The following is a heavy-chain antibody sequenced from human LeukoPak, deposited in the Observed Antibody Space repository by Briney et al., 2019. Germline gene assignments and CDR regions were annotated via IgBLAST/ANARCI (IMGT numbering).Heavy chain of an antibody. V-gene: IGHV3-7*01. CDR3: ARDAFSRISVFGVVSDAFDI. J-gene: IGHJ3*02. D-gene: IGHD3-3*01. Sequence: GGYLRLSCAASGFTFSSYGMHWVRQAPGKGLEWVANIKQDGGEKYYVDSVKGRFTISRDNAKNSLYLQMNSLRAEDTAVYYCARDAFSRISVFGVVSDAFDIWGQGTMVTVSS. CDR1: GFTFSSYG. CDR2: IKQDGGEK.